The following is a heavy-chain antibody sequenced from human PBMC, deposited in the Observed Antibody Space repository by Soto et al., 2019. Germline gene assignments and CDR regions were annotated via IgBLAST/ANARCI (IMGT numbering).Heavy chain of an antibody. J-gene: IGHJ5*02. Sequence: SETLSLTCTVSGGSISSSSYYWGWIRQPPGKGLEWIGSIYYSGSTYYNPSLKSRVTISVDTSKNQFSLKLSSVTAADTAVYYCARADYYDSSGLKNWFDPWGQGTLVTVSS. CDR2: IYYSGST. CDR1: GGSISSSSYY. V-gene: IGHV4-39*01. D-gene: IGHD3-22*01. CDR3: ARADYYDSSGLKNWFDP.